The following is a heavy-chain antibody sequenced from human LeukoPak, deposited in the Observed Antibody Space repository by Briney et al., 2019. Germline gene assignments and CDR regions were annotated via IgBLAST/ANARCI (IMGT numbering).Heavy chain of an antibody. Sequence: ASVKVSCKVSGYTLTELSMHWVRQAPGKGLEWMGGFDPEDGETIYAQKFQGRVTMTEDTSTDTAYMGLSSLRSEDTAVYYCATDFRSSYYYYMDVWGKGTTVTVSS. CDR3: ATDFRSSYYYYMDV. CDR1: GYTLTELS. D-gene: IGHD3-16*02. V-gene: IGHV1-24*01. CDR2: FDPEDGET. J-gene: IGHJ6*03.